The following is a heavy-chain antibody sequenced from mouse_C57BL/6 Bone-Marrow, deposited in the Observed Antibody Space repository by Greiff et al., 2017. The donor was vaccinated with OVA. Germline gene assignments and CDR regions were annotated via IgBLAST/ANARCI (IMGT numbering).Heavy chain of an antibody. V-gene: IGHV1-81*01. J-gene: IGHJ4*01. CDR1: GYTFTSYG. Sequence: QVQLQQSGAELARPGASVKLSCKASGYTFTSYGISWVKQRTGQGLEWIGEIYPRSGNTYYNEKFKGKATLTADKSSSTAYMELRSLTSEDSAVYFCARRAYDYEGYAMDYWGQGTSVTVSS. CDR3: ARRAYDYEGYAMDY. D-gene: IGHD2-4*01. CDR2: IYPRSGNT.